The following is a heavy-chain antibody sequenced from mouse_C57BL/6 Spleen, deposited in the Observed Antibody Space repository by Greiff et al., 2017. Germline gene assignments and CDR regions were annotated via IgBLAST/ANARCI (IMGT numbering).Heavy chain of an antibody. CDR2: INPSNGGT. Sequence: QVQLQQPGTELVKPGASVKLSCKASGYTFTSYWMHWVKQRPGQGLEWIGNINPSNGGTNYNEKFKSKATLTVDKSSSTAYMQLSSLTSEDSAVYYGAIELIYYYGSSPFAYWGQGTLVTVSA. J-gene: IGHJ3*01. D-gene: IGHD1-1*01. CDR1: GYTFTSYW. V-gene: IGHV1-53*01. CDR3: AIELIYYYGSSPFAY.